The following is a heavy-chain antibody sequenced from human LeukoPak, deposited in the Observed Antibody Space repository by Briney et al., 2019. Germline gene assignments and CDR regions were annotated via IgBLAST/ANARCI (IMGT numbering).Heavy chain of an antibody. D-gene: IGHD3-10*01. V-gene: IGHV1-18*01. CDR3: ARRAYGSGSHYNWFDP. CDR2: ISAYNGNT. Sequence: ASVKVSCKASGYTFTSYGISWVRQAPGQGLEWMGWISAYNGNTNYAQKLQGRVTMTTDTSTSTAYMELRSLRSDDTAVYYCARRAYGSGSHYNWFDPWGQGALVTVSS. CDR1: GYTFTSYG. J-gene: IGHJ5*02.